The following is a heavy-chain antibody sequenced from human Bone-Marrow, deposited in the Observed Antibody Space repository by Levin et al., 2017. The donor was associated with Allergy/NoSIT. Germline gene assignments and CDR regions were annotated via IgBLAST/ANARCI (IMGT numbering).Heavy chain of an antibody. J-gene: IGHJ4*02. CDR2: LRGSGGGI. Sequence: GESLKISCAASGFTFSDYAMSWVRQAPGKGLEWVSALRGSGGGITYADSVKGRFTISRDNSKNTLYLQMDSLRAEDTAVYYCAKGTLGSCGRTCYPFDYWGQGTLVTVSS. D-gene: IGHD2-15*01. CDR1: GFTFSDYA. CDR3: AKGTLGSCGRTCYPFDY. V-gene: IGHV3-23*01.